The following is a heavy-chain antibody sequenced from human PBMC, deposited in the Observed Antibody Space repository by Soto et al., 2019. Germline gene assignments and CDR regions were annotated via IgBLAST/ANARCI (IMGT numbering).Heavy chain of an antibody. CDR1: GFTFSTYG. J-gene: IGHJ4*02. V-gene: IGHV3-33*01. CDR2: IWYDGSNK. CDR3: ASLPRDFDY. D-gene: IGHD2-2*01. Sequence: GGSLRLSCAASGFTFSTYGMHWVRQAPGKGLEWVAVIWYDGSNKYFADSVKGRFTISRDNSKNTLYLQMNSLRAEDTAVYYCASLPRDFDYWGQGTLVTVSS.